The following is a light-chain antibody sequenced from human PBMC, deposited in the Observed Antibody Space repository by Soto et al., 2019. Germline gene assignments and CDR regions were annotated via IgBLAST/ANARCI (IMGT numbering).Light chain of an antibody. Sequence: DIQMTQSSSSLSASVGDTVTITCQASQDIKHYLNWYQQKPGKAPKLLIFDASNLEPGVPSRFSGSRSGTDFTLTISSLQPEDIATYYCQRDDYGPITFGGGTEVEMK. CDR1: QDIKHY. V-gene: IGKV1-33*01. J-gene: IGKJ4*01. CDR3: QRDDYGPIT. CDR2: DAS.